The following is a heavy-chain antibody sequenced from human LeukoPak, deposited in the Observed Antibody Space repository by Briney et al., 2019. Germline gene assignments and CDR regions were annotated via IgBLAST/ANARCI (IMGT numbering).Heavy chain of an antibody. CDR2: LSASSGDI. V-gene: IGHV3-21*01. Sequence: PGGSLRLSCAASGFTFSTYSMSWVRQSPGKGLEWVSSLSASSGDIYYADSVKGRFTISRDNAKNSMYLQMNSLRAEDTAVYYCARDDGRNGEYDYWGQGTLVTVSS. J-gene: IGHJ4*02. CDR1: GFTFSTYS. CDR3: ARDDGRNGEYDY. D-gene: IGHD4-17*01.